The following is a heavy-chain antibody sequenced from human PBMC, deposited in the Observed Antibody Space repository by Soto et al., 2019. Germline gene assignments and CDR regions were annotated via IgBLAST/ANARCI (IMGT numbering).Heavy chain of an antibody. CDR3: ARDLYMAAADYYYYYGMDV. CDR2: IYYSGST. J-gene: IGHJ6*02. V-gene: IGHV4-61*01. Sequence: PSETLSLTCTVSGGSVSSGSYYWSWIRQPPGKGLEWIGYIYYSGSTNYNPSLKSRVTISVDTSKNQFSLKLSSVTAADTAVYYCARDLYMAAADYYYYYGMDVWGRGITVTVSS. D-gene: IGHD6-13*01. CDR1: GGSVSSGSYY.